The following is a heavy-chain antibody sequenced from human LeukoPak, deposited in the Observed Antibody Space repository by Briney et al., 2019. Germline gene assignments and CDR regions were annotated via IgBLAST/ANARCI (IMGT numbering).Heavy chain of an antibody. CDR2: IYPADSDT. J-gene: IGHJ5*02. V-gene: IGHV5-51*01. CDR3: ARTTIITNWFDP. CDR1: GYSFTSYW. Sequence: GESLKTSCKGSGYSFTSYWIGWVRQMPGKGLEWMGIIYPADSDTRYSPSFQGQVTISADKSISTAYLQWNSLQTSDTAMYYCARTTIITNWFDPWGQGTLVTVSS. D-gene: IGHD3-9*01.